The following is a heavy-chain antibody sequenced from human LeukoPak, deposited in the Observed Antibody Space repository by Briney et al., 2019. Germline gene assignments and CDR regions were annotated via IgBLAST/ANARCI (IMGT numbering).Heavy chain of an antibody. D-gene: IGHD3-9*01. J-gene: IGHJ4*02. CDR1: GGSISSYY. V-gene: IGHV4-59*01. CDR3: ARAGTYYDILTGYYPGGNFDY. CDR2: IYYSGST. Sequence: SETLSLTCTVSGGSISSYYWSWIRQPPGKGLEGIGYIYYSGSTNYNPSLKSRVTISVDTSKNQFSLKLSSVTAADTAVYYCARAGTYYDILTGYYPGGNFDYWGQGTLVTVSS.